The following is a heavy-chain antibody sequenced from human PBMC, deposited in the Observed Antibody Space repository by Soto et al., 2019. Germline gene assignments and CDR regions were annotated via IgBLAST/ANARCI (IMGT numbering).Heavy chain of an antibody. CDR2: INPDSGAT. D-gene: IGHD2-8*02. CDR1: GYSFTGSY. CDR3: ARGDYGTGGYPFPYFDY. Sequence: HEHLVQSGAEVKRPGASLKVSCKASGYSFTGSYLHGVRQAPGQGLEWMGWINPDSGATNYAQNFQGRVTLTSDTSISTGSMARTSLTSDDTAVYYCARGDYGTGGYPFPYFDYWGQGTRVIGSS. V-gene: IGHV1-2*02. J-gene: IGHJ4*02.